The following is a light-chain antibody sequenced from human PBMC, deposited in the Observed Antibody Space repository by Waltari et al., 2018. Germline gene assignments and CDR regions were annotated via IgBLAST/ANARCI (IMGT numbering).Light chain of an antibody. CDR3: ISYTSSSTLV. J-gene: IGLJ3*02. CDR2: EVS. Sequence: QSALTQPASVSGSPGQSITISCTGTSSDVGGYNPVSWYQQHPGKAPKLMSYEVSNRPSGFSNRLSGAKCVNTASLTISGLQAEDESDYYCISYTSSSTLVFGGGTKLTVL. V-gene: IGLV2-14*01. CDR1: SSDVGGYNP.